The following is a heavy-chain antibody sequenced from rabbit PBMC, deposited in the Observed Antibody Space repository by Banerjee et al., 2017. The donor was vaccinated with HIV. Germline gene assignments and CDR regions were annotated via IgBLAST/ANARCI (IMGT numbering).Heavy chain of an antibody. CDR2: IYAGSSGNT. CDR3: AKGRYGNSSGYPL. V-gene: IGHV1S40*01. D-gene: IGHD1-1*01. Sequence: QSLEESGGDLVKPGASLTLTCTASGFSFNSSYWICWVRQAPGKGPEWIACIYAGSSGNTCYASWAKGRFTISKTSSTTVTLQMTSLTVADTATYFCAKGRYGNSSGYPLWGQGTLVTVS. CDR1: GFSFNSSYW. J-gene: IGHJ4*01.